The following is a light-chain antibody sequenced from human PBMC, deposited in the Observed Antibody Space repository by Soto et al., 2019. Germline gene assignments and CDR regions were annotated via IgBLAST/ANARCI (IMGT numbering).Light chain of an antibody. Sequence: EIVLTQSPGTLSLSPGERATLSCRASQNVRSNYLAWYQQQPGQAPRLLIYGTSARATGIPDRLSGSGSGTDFTLTISRLEPEDFAVYYCQQYGSSYTFGPGTKVEIK. V-gene: IGKV3-20*01. J-gene: IGKJ3*01. CDR1: QNVRSNY. CDR2: GTS. CDR3: QQYGSSYT.